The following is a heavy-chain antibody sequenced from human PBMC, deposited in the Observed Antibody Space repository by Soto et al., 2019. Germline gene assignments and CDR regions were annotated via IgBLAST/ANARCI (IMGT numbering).Heavy chain of an antibody. J-gene: IGHJ4*02. CDR3: ATERDPERGLWFGELLPYSGYDLDY. V-gene: IGHV3-21*01. Sequence: GGSLRLSCAASGFTFSSYSMNWVRQAPGKGLEWVSSISSSSSYIYYADSVKGRFTISRDNAKNSLYLQMTSLRAEDTAVYYCATERDPERGLWFGELLPYSGYDLDYWGQGTLVTVSS. D-gene: IGHD3-10*01. CDR2: ISSSSSYI. CDR1: GFTFSSYS.